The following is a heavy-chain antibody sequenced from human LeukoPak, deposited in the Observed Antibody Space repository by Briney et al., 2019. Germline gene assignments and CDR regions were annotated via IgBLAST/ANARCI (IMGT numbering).Heavy chain of an antibody. J-gene: IGHJ6*03. CDR3: ARGRRYCSSTSCYLNYYYYYMDV. CDR1: GFTFSSYW. D-gene: IGHD2-2*01. Sequence: GGSLRLSCAASGFTFSSYWMSWVRQAPGKGLEWEANIKQDGSEKYYVDSVKGRFTISRDNAKNSLYLQMNSLRAEDTAVYYCARGRRYCSSTSCYLNYYYYYMDVWGKGTTVTVSS. V-gene: IGHV3-7*01. CDR2: IKQDGSEK.